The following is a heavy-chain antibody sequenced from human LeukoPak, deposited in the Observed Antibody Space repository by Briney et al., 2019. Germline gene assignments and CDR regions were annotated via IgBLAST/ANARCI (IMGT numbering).Heavy chain of an antibody. Sequence: PGGSLRLSCAASGFTFSSYAMHWVRQAPGKGLEYVSAISSNGGSTYYANSVKGRFTISRDNSKNTLYLQMNSLRAEDTAVYYCAKGMRYGADDAFDIWGQGTMVTVSS. J-gene: IGHJ3*02. V-gene: IGHV3-64*01. CDR2: ISSNGGST. CDR1: GFTFSSYA. D-gene: IGHD3-10*01. CDR3: AKGMRYGADDAFDI.